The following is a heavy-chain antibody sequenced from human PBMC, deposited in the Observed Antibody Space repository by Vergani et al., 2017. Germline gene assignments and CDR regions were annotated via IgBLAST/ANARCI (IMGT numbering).Heavy chain of an antibody. J-gene: IGHJ6*02. V-gene: IGHV1-69-2*01. CDR3: ATPQTVTTGGMEV. CDR1: GYTFTDHS. Sequence: EVQLVQSGAEVKKPGATMKISCKVSGYTFTDHSMHWVKQAPGKGLEWMGLVDPEDGETIYAEKFKGRVTIAADTSTDTAHLELSSLRSEDTAVYYCATPQTVTTGGMEVGGQGTTVIVSS. CDR2: VDPEDGET. D-gene: IGHD4-17*01.